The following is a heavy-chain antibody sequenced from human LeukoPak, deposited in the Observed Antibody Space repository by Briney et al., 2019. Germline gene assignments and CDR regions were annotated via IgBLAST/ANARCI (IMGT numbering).Heavy chain of an antibody. CDR1: GGSMSSSSYY. CDR2: IYHSGHS. Sequence: PSETLSLTCTVSGGSMSSSSYYWGWIRQPPGKGLEWIGSIYHSGHSDYNPSLKSRATISVDTSKNQFSLKLSSVTAADTAVYYCARRDHSSGWYGGWFDPWGQGTLVTVSS. V-gene: IGHV4-39*07. CDR3: ARRDHSSGWYGGWFDP. D-gene: IGHD6-19*01. J-gene: IGHJ5*02.